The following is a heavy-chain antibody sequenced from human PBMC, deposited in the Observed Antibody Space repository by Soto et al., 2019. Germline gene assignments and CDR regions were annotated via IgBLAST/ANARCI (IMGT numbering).Heavy chain of an antibody. J-gene: IGHJ4*02. CDR2: ISAYNGNP. D-gene: IGHD1-26*01. V-gene: IGHV1-18*01. Sequence: QVQLVQSGAEVKKPGASVKVSCKASGYTFTNFGIRWVRQAPGQGLEWRGWISAYNGNPNYAQNFQGRVTMTPDTDTRTAYMERRSQRSDDTTVYYCERGETPNDYWCQGTLVTVSS. CDR3: ERGETPNDY. CDR1: GYTFTNFG.